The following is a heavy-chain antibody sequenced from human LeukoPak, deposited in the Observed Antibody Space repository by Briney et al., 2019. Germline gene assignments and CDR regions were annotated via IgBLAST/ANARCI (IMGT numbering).Heavy chain of an antibody. CDR2: MTYDGSKR. D-gene: IGHD1-26*01. Sequence: GGSLRLSCVVSGFTFSSYGMHWVRQAPGKGLEWVAFMTYDGSKRPYADSVKGRFTISRDNAKNTLYLQMNSLRAEDTAVYYCARDPDYSGSPVGAFDIWGQGTMVTVSS. J-gene: IGHJ3*02. V-gene: IGHV3-30*03. CDR1: GFTFSSYG. CDR3: ARDPDYSGSPVGAFDI.